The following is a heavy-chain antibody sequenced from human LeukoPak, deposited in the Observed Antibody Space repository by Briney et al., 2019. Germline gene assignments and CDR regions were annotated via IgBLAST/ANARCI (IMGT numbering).Heavy chain of an antibody. J-gene: IGHJ4*02. CDR1: GYTFTGYY. CDR3: ARGDSLEWLLYYFDY. V-gene: IGHV1-2*02. D-gene: IGHD3-3*01. Sequence: ASVKVSCKASGYTFTGYYMHWVRQAPGQGLEWMGWINPNSGGTNYAQKFQGRVTMTRDTSISTAYMEPSRLRSDDTAVYYCARGDSLEWLLYYFDYWGQGTLVTVSS. CDR2: INPNSGGT.